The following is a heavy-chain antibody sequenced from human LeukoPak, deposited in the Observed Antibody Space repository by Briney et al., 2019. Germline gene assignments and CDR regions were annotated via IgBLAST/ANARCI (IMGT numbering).Heavy chain of an antibody. V-gene: IGHV6-1*01. CDR2: TYYRSKWYH. CDR3: ARDGYYAGYDSDS. CDR1: GDSVSSNSAA. J-gene: IGHJ4*02. Sequence: SQTLSLTCAISGDSVSSNSAAWNWIRQSPSRGLEWLGRTYYRSKWYHDYAVSVKSRITINPDTSKNQVSLRLNSVTPEDTAVYYCARDGYYAGYDSDSWGQGTLVTVSS. D-gene: IGHD3-3*01.